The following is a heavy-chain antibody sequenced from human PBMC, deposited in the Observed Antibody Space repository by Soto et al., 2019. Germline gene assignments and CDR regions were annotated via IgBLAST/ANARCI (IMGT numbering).Heavy chain of an antibody. CDR1: GDSVSSNGAC. V-gene: IGHV6-1*01. CDR3: ARVHCSAGTCLDGLDF. Sequence: SQTLSLTCVISGDSVSSNGACWNWIRQSPSRGLQWLGRIYYRSKWFHDYAASVESRMAINPDTSRNQFSLQLNYVTPEDTAVYYCARVHCSAGTCLDGLDFWGQGTTVTVSS. CDR2: IYYRSKWFH. J-gene: IGHJ6*02. D-gene: IGHD2-15*01.